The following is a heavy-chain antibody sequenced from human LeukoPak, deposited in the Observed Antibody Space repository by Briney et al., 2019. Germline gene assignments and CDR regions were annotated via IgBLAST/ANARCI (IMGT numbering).Heavy chain of an antibody. CDR2: IYYSGST. CDR3: ARRRGSGRLDY. D-gene: IGHD3-10*01. J-gene: IGHJ4*02. V-gene: IGHV4-59*08. CDR1: GGPISSYY. Sequence: SETLSLTCTVSGGPISSYYWSWIRQPPGKGLEWIGYIYYSGSTNYNPSLKSRVTISVDTSKNQFSLKLSSVTAADTAVYYCARRRGSGRLDYWGQGTLVTVSS.